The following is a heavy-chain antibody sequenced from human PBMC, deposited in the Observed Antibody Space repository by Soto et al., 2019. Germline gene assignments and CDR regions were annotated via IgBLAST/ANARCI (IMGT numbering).Heavy chain of an antibody. J-gene: IGHJ4*02. CDR3: ARQAVVVAATTEEYDYVWGSYPPDY. CDR1: GGTFSSYA. Sequence: SVKVSCKASGGTFSSYAISWVRQAPGQGLEWMGGIIPIFGTANYAQKFQGRVTITADESTSTAYMELSSLRSEDTAVYYCARQAVVVAATTEEYDYVWGSYPPDYWGQGTLVTVSS. CDR2: IIPIFGTA. D-gene: IGHD3-16*02. V-gene: IGHV1-69*13.